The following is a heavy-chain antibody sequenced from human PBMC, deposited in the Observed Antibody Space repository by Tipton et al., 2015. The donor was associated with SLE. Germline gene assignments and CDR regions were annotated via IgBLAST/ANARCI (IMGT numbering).Heavy chain of an antibody. CDR3: ARRVAVAFDL. J-gene: IGHJ2*01. CDR1: GGSISSSSYY. D-gene: IGHD6-19*01. Sequence: LRLSCTVSGGSISSSSYYWGWIRQPPGKGLEWIGSIYYSGSTYYNPSLQSRVTISVDTSKNQFSLKLNSVTASDTAVYYCARRVAVAFDLWGRGTLVTVSS. CDR2: IYYSGST. V-gene: IGHV4-39*01.